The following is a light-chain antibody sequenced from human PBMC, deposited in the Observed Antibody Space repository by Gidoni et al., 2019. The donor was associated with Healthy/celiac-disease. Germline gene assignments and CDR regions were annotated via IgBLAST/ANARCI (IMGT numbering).Light chain of an antibody. J-gene: IGKJ4*01. Sequence: EIVLTTSPATLSLSPGERATLSCRASQSVSSYLAWYQLKPGQAPRLLIYDASNRATGIPARFSGSGSGTDFTLTISSLEPEDFAFYYCQQRSNWLTFGGGTKVEIK. CDR2: DAS. CDR1: QSVSSY. V-gene: IGKV3-11*01. CDR3: QQRSNWLT.